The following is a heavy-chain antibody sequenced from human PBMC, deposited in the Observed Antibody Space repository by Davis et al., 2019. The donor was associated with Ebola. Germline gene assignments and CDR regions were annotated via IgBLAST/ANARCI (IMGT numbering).Heavy chain of an antibody. V-gene: IGHV3-48*02. CDR2: ISSSSSTI. J-gene: IGHJ4*02. D-gene: IGHD2-15*01. Sequence: GGSLRLSCAASGFTFSSYSMNWVRQAPGKGLEWVSYISSSSSTIYYADSVKGRFTISRDNAKNSLYLQMNSLRDEDTAVYYCARGPERISDIVVVVAARPFDYWGQGTLVTVSS. CDR3: ARGPERISDIVVVVAARPFDY. CDR1: GFTFSSYS.